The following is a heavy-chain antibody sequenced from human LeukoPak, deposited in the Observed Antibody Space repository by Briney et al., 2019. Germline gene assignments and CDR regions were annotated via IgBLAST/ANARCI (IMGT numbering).Heavy chain of an antibody. CDR2: IYYSGST. CDR1: GGSISSYY. V-gene: IGHV4-59*01. D-gene: IGHD6-19*01. J-gene: IGHJ4*02. CDR3: ARVGSSGWYRLSMFDY. Sequence: SETLSLTCTVSGGSISSYYWSWIRQPPGKGLEWIGYIYYSGSTDYNPSLKSRVTISVDTSKNQFSLKLSSVTAADTAVYYCARVGSSGWYRLSMFDYWGQGTLVTVSS.